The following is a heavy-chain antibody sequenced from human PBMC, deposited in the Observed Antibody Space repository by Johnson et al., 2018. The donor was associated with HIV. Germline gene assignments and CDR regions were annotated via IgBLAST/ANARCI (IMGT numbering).Heavy chain of an antibody. J-gene: IGHJ3*02. CDR1: GFTFSEAW. CDR3: TTGTI. V-gene: IGHV3-15*01. CDR2: NKSKADGGTT. Sequence: EVQLVESGGGLVQPGGSLRLSCTASGFTFSEAWMNWVRQAPGKGLEWVGRNKSKADGGTTDYAAPVKGNFTISRDDSQTTLYLQMNSLKTEDTAVYYCTTGTIWGQGTMVTVSS.